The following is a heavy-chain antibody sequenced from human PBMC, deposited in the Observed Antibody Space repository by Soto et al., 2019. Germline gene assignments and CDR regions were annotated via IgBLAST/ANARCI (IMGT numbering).Heavy chain of an antibody. CDR3: ARDHDLATSFWSLDYFDY. Sequence: EVQLVESGGGLVQPGGSLRLSCAASGFTFSSYSMNWVRQAPGKGLEWVSYISSSSSTIYYADSVKGRFTISRDNAKNSLYLQMNSLRDEDTAVYYCARDHDLATSFWSLDYFDYWGQGTLVTVSS. J-gene: IGHJ4*02. CDR1: GFTFSSYS. V-gene: IGHV3-48*02. D-gene: IGHD3-3*01. CDR2: ISSSSSTI.